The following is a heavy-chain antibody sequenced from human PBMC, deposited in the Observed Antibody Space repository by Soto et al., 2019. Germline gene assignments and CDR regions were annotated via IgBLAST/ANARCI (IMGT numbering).Heavy chain of an antibody. CDR2: IGTASDT. CDR3: AIVPKGYCSGGSCYSHYYYYMDV. CDR1: GFTFSSYD. Sequence: PGGSLRLSCAASGFTFSSYDTHWVRQATGKGLEWISAIGTASDTYYPGSVKGRSTISKENAKNSLYHQMNSLRAGDTAVYYCAIVPKGYCSGGSCYSHYYYYMDVWGKGTMVTVSS. J-gene: IGHJ6*03. D-gene: IGHD2-15*01. V-gene: IGHV3-13*01.